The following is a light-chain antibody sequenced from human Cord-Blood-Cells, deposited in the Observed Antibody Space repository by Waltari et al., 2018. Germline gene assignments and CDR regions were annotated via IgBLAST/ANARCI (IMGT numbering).Light chain of an antibody. CDR3: QQYNNWPLT. V-gene: IGKV3-15*01. J-gene: IGKJ4*01. Sequence: EIVMTQSPATLSVSPGARATLSCRASQSVSSNLAWYQQKPGQAPRLLIYGAATRAAGIPARCSGGGSGTEFTLTISSLQSEDFAVYYWQQYNNWPLTFGGGTKVEIK. CDR2: GAA. CDR1: QSVSSN.